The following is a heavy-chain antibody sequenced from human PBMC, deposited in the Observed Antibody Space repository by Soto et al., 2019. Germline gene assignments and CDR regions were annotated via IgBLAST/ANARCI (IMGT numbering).Heavy chain of an antibody. CDR3: ARGKPSYSSGCYYFDY. V-gene: IGHV3-30*04. Sequence: GGSLRLSCAASGFTFSSYAMHWVRQAPGKGLEWVAVISYDGSNKYYADSVKGRFTISRDNSKNTLYLQMNSLRAEDTAVYYCARGKPSYSSGCYYFDYWGQGTLVTVSS. D-gene: IGHD6-19*01. CDR1: GFTFSSYA. CDR2: ISYDGSNK. J-gene: IGHJ4*02.